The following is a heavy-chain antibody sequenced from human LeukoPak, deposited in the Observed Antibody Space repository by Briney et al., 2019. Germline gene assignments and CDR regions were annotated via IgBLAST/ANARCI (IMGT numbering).Heavy chain of an antibody. V-gene: IGHV4-34*01. D-gene: IGHD6-6*01. CDR3: ARGRYSSSSPGFDY. CDR2: INHSGST. Sequence: SETLSLTCAVYGGSFSGYYWRWIRQPPGKGLEWIGEINHSGSTNYNPSLKSRVTISVDTSKNQFSLKLSSVTAADTAVYYCARGRYSSSSPGFDYWGQGTLVTVSS. CDR1: GGSFSGYY. J-gene: IGHJ4*02.